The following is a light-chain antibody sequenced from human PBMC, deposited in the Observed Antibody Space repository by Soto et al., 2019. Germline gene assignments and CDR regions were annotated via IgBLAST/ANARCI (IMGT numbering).Light chain of an antibody. Sequence: EIVLTQSPDTLSLSPGQRATLSCRARQSVTGNYLAWYQQKPGQAPRLLIYGASSRATGIPDRFSGSGSGTEFTLTISSLQPEDFATYYCLQDYNYPRTFGQGTKVDIK. J-gene: IGKJ1*01. CDR1: QSVTGNY. V-gene: IGKV3-20*01. CDR2: GAS. CDR3: LQDYNYPRT.